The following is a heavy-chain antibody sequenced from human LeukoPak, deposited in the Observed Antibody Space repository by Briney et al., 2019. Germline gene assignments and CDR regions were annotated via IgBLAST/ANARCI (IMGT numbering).Heavy chain of an antibody. Sequence: ASVKVSCKASGYAFTSYYMHWVRQAPGQGLEWMGIINPGGGNTNYAQKFQGRVTMTRDTSTSTVYMELSSLRSEDTAVYYCARGRLSTVVSPLWDWGQGTLVTVSS. D-gene: IGHD4-23*01. J-gene: IGHJ4*02. V-gene: IGHV1-46*01. CDR1: GYAFTSYY. CDR2: INPGGGNT. CDR3: ARGRLSTVVSPLWD.